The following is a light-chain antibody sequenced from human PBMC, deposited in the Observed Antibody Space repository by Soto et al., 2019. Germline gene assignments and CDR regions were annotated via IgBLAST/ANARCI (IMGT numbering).Light chain of an antibody. CDR3: QVWDVSTVHYV. Sequence: SYELTQPPSMSVAPGQTARITCGGNNIGRKTVHWYQQKAGQAPVLVVYDDSDRPSGIPERFSGSNSGNTATLTISRVEAGDEADYYCQVWDVSTVHYVFGTGTKLTVL. CDR1: NIGRKT. J-gene: IGLJ1*01. V-gene: IGLV3-21*02. CDR2: DDS.